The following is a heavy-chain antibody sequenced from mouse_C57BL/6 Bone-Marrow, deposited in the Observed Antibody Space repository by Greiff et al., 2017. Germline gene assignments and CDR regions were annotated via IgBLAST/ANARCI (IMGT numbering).Heavy chain of an antibody. CDR2: IDPSDSYT. CDR1: GYTFTGYW. J-gene: IGHJ1*03. D-gene: IGHD1-1*01. CDR3: ARGDTTVVAHWYFDV. V-gene: IGHV1-50*01. Sequence: VQLQQSGAELMKPGASVKLSCKATGYTFTGYWIEWVKQRPGHGLEWIGEIDPSDSYTNYNQKFKGKATLTVDTSSSTAYMQLSSLTSEDSAVYYCARGDTTVVAHWYFDVWGTGTTVTVSS.